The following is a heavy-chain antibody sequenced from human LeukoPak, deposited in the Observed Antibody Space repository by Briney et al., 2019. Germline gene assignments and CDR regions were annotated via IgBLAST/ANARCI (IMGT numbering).Heavy chain of an antibody. CDR2: IYSGGST. D-gene: IGHD1-26*01. Sequence: PGGSLRLSCAASGFTVSSNYMSWVRQAPGKGLEWVSVIYSGGSTYYADSVKGRFTISRDNSKNTLYLQMNSLRAEDTAVYYCAKVQIGGSYEGSFDYWGQGTLVTVSS. V-gene: IGHV3-53*01. CDR1: GFTVSSNY. CDR3: AKVQIGGSYEGSFDY. J-gene: IGHJ4*02.